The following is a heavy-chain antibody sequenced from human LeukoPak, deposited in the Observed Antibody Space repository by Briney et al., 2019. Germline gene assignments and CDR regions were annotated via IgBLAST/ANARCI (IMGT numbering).Heavy chain of an antibody. CDR2: INPNSGGT. J-gene: IGHJ4*02. CDR3: ARGQFLTIFGVVILNY. D-gene: IGHD3-3*01. V-gene: IGHV1-2*02. CDR1: GYTFTGYY. Sequence: RASVKVSCKASGYTFTGYYMHWVRQAPGQGLEWMGWINPNSGGTNYAQKFQGRVTMTRDTSISTAYMELSRLRSDDTAVYYCARGQFLTIFGVVILNYWGQGTLVTVSS.